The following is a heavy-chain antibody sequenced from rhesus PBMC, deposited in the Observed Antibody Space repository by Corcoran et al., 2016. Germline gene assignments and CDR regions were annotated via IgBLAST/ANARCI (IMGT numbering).Heavy chain of an antibody. J-gene: IGHJ4*01. CDR1: GVSFSIYW. Sequence: QVQLQESGPGLVKPSETLSLTCAVSGVSFSIYWWTWLRQPPGKGLEWIGDISGNSESANYNPSLKSRVTISKDASKNQFSLRLTSVTAADTAVYYCLRGPYTSPFDYWGQGVLVTVSS. CDR2: ISGNSESA. CDR3: LRGPYTSPFDY. V-gene: IGHV4-80*01. D-gene: IGHD6-13*01.